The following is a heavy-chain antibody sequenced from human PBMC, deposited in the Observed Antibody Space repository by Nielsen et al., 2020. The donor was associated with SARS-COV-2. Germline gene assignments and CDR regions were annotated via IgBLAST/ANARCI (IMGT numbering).Heavy chain of an antibody. CDR2: ISSSSSYT. J-gene: IGHJ6*02. Sequence: GESLKISCAASGFTFSDYYMSWIRQAPGKGLEWVSYISSSSSYTNYADSVKGRFTISRDNAKNSLYLQMNSLRAEDTAVYYCARDYYYGSGSYYWGQGTTVTVSS. V-gene: IGHV3-11*05. CDR3: ARDYYYGSGSYY. D-gene: IGHD3-10*01. CDR1: GFTFSDYY.